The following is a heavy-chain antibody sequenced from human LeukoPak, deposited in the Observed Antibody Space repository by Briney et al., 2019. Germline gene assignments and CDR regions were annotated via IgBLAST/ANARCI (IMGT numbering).Heavy chain of an antibody. V-gene: IGHV3-7*01. J-gene: IGHJ4*02. CDR3: AREDVNGYSYGGNYFDY. D-gene: IGHD5-18*01. CDR2: IKQDGSEK. CDR1: GFTFSSYW. Sequence: GGSLRLSCAASGFTFSSYWMSWVRQAPGKGLEWVANIKQDGSEKYYVDSVKGRFTISRDNAKNSLYLQMNSLRAEDTAVYYCAREDVNGYSYGGNYFDYWGQGTLVTVSS.